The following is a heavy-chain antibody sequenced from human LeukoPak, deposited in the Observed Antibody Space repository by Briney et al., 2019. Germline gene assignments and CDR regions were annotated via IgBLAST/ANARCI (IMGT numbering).Heavy chain of an antibody. CDR1: GYTFTNYY. J-gene: IGHJ4*02. CDR3: AREGWRGPFDY. Sequence: ASVKVSCKASGYTFTNYYIHWVRQAPGQGLEWMGLINPGGDNTDYAQNFQGRVTMTRDTSISTAYMELSRLRSDDTAVYYCAREGWRGPFDYWGQGTLVTVSS. V-gene: IGHV1-46*01. CDR2: INPGGDNT. D-gene: IGHD3-3*01.